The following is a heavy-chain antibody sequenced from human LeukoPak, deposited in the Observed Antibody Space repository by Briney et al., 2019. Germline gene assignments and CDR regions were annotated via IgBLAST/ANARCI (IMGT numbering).Heavy chain of an antibody. CDR2: VYYTGNT. CDR3: AKYIRDSGTYNFDF. CDR1: GGSISPYY. D-gene: IGHD1-1*01. V-gene: IGHV4-59*01. Sequence: SETLSLTCTVSGGSISPYYWSWIRQPPGKRLEWLGYVYYTGNTNYNPSFKSRVTISVGTSKNQFSLGLSSVTAADTAVYYCAKYIRDSGTYNFDFWGQGTLVTVSS. J-gene: IGHJ4*02.